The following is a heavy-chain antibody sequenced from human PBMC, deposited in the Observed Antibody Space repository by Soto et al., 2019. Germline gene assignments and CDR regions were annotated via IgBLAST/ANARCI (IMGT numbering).Heavy chain of an antibody. Sequence: PSETLSLTCTVSGDSISSGDYYWSWIRQPPGKGLEWIGYIYDSGSTHYNPSLRSRVSMPVDTSKNQFSLRLSSVTAADTAVYYCARGGVLLQFFDYWGQGTLVTVS. CDR3: ARGGVLLQFFDY. V-gene: IGHV4-30-4*01. CDR2: IYDSGST. CDR1: GDSISSGDYY. D-gene: IGHD5-12*01. J-gene: IGHJ4*02.